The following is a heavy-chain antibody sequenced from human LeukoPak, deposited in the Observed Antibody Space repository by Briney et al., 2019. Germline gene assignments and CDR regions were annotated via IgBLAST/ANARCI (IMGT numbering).Heavy chain of an antibody. Sequence: GASVKVSCKASGYTFTDYYLHWVRQAPGQGLEWMGWINPNSGGTNYAQKFQGRISMTRDTSINTAYMELSGLTSDDSAVYYCARDDQLFRSREGNIFWFDPWGQGTLVTVSS. CDR1: GYTFTDYY. V-gene: IGHV1-2*02. J-gene: IGHJ5*02. CDR2: INPNSGGT. CDR3: ARDDQLFRSREGNIFWFDP. D-gene: IGHD3-9*01.